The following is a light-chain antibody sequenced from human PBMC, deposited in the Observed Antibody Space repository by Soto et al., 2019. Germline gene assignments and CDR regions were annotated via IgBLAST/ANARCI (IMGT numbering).Light chain of an antibody. J-gene: IGLJ3*02. CDR2: SSD. CDR1: SSNIGSNT. CDR3: AAWDDSLSGWV. Sequence: QPVLTQPPSASGTPGQRVTISCSGSSSNIGSNTVNWYQQLPGTAPKLLIYSSDQRPSGVPDRFSGSKSGTSASLAISGLQSEDDVDYYCAAWDDSLSGWVFGGGTKLTVL. V-gene: IGLV1-44*01.